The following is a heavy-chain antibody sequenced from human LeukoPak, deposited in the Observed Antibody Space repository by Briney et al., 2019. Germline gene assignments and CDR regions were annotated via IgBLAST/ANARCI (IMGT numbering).Heavy chain of an antibody. CDR3: ARGSGYTMDY. V-gene: IGHV4-59*08. Sequence: PSETLSLTCTVSGGSISSYYWSWIRQPPGKGLEWIGYIYYSGSTNYNPSLKSRVTISVDTSKNQFSLKLSSVTAADTAVYYCARGSGYTMDYWGQGTLVTVSP. J-gene: IGHJ4*02. CDR2: IYYSGST. CDR1: GGSISSYY. D-gene: IGHD5-12*01.